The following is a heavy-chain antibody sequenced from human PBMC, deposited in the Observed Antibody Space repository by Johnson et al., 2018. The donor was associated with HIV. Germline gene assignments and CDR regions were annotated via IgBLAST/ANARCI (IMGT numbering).Heavy chain of an antibody. V-gene: IGHV3-7*01. D-gene: IGHD3-10*01. Sequence: VQLVESGGGLVQPGGSLRLSCVASGFTFSRHWMSWVRQAPGKGLEWVANIKQDGSEKYYVDSVKGRFTISRDNSKNTLYLQMNSLRAEDTAVYYCANLAGSDAFDIWGQGTMVTVSS. CDR2: IKQDGSEK. CDR3: ANLAGSDAFDI. CDR1: GFTFSRHW. J-gene: IGHJ3*02.